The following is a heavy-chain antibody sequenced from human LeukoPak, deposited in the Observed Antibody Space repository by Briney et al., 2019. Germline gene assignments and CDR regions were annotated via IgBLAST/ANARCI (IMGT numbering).Heavy chain of an antibody. Sequence: ASVKVSCKVSGYTLTELSMHWVRQAPGKGLEWMGGFDPEDGETIYAQKFQGRVTMTEDTSTDTAYMELSSLRSEDTPVYYCATVRRITMIVVRANWFDPWGQGTLVTVSS. V-gene: IGHV1-24*01. J-gene: IGHJ5*02. CDR2: FDPEDGET. CDR1: GYTLTELS. D-gene: IGHD3-22*01. CDR3: ATVRRITMIVVRANWFDP.